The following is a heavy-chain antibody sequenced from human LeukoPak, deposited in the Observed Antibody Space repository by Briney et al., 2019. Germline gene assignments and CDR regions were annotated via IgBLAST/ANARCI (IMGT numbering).Heavy chain of an antibody. J-gene: IGHJ4*02. V-gene: IGHV4-38-2*01. CDR1: GYSISSEYY. Sequence: SETLSLTCAVSGYSISSEYYWGWIRQPPGKGREWIGSIYHSGSTYYNPSLKSRVTMPVDTSRNQFSLKLTSVTAADTAVYYCARQNGFGEEFDYWGQGTLVTVSS. CDR3: ARQNGFGEEFDY. CDR2: IYHSGST. D-gene: IGHD3-3*01.